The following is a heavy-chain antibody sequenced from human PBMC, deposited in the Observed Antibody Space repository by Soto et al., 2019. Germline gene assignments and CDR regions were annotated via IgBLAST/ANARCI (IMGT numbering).Heavy chain of an antibody. CDR1: GASIITDGYY. CDR2: IHYSGGATYSP. CDR3: ARVPTYYHDSIGYQPFHP. Sequence: QVQLQESGPGLVEPSQTLSLICTVSGASIITDGYYWTWIRQHPGKGLEWLGYIHYSGGATYSPSSNPSLQSRIAISVKISMSLFYLKLTSVTAANTAVYYCARVPTYYHDSIGYQPFHPWGQGTLVTVSS. V-gene: IGHV4-31*03. J-gene: IGHJ5*02. D-gene: IGHD3-22*01.